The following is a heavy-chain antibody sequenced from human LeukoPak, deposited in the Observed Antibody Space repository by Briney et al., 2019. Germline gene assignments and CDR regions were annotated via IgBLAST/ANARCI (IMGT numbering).Heavy chain of an antibody. V-gene: IGHV1-2*02. Sequence: ASVKVSCKASGYTFTAYYMHWVRQAPGQGLEWMGWINPNSGDTNYAQNFQGRVTMTRDTSISKAYMELSRLRSDDTAMYYCARGSGYYSFDCWGQGTLVTVSS. D-gene: IGHD3-3*01. CDR1: GYTFTAYY. CDR2: INPNSGDT. CDR3: ARGSGYYSFDC. J-gene: IGHJ4*02.